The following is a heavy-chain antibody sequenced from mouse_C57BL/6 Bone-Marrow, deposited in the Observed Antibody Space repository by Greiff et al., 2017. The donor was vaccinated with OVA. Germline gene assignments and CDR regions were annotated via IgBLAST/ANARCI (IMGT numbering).Heavy chain of an antibody. CDR1: GYAFSSYW. V-gene: IGHV1-80*01. J-gene: IGHJ1*03. CDR2: IYPGDGDT. D-gene: IGHD2-2*01. Sequence: VKVVESGAELVKPGASVKISCKASGYAFSSYWMNWVKQRPGKGLEWIGQIYPGDGDTNYNGKFKGKATLTADKSSSTAYMQLSSLTSEDSAVYFCARYGYYGYFDVWGTGTTVTVSS. CDR3: ARYGYYGYFDV.